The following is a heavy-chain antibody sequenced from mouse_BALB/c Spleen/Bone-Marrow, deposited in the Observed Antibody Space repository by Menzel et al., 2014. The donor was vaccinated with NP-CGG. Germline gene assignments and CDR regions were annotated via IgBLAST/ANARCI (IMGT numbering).Heavy chain of an antibody. D-gene: IGHD2-4*01. Sequence: QVQLKQSGAEFVMPGASVKMSCKASGYTFTDKWMHWVKQRPGKGLEWIGAIDTSDSYINYNQKFKGKASLTVDASSSSSYMHLSSLTSDDSAVYYCARGRHDFSLYYWDQRTSVNVSS. J-gene: IGHJ4*01. CDR3: ARGRHDFSLYY. CDR2: IDTSDSYI. CDR1: GYTFTDKW. V-gene: IGHV1-69*01.